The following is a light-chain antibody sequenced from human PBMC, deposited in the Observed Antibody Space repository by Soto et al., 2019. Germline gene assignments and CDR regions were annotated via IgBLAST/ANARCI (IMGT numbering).Light chain of an antibody. CDR1: QTIDSW. V-gene: IGKV1-5*03. CDR2: KAY. CDR3: HRYHIYSGT. Sequence: DIEMTQSPSTLSESVGDRVTITCRASQTIDSWLDWYQQRPVNPLHRLIYKAYTFASGVPPRFSGSGAVTEFTLTINSLQPDDFATYFSHRYHIYSGTFGQGTKV. J-gene: IGKJ1*01.